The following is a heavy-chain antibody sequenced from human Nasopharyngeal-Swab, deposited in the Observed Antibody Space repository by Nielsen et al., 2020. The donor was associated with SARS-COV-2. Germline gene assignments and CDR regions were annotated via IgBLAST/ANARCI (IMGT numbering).Heavy chain of an antibody. J-gene: IGHJ4*02. Sequence: ASVKVSCKTSGTYVISWVRQAPGQGLEWVGRISPYNSKANYAQNIQGRVTMTTDTSTSTAYMELSSLRSDDTAVYYCARAGVSAYYYDSGGFSSFDYWGQGTRVTVSS. CDR3: ARAGVSAYYYDSGGFSSFDY. CDR2: ISPYNSKA. D-gene: IGHD3-22*01. V-gene: IGHV1-18*01. CDR1: GTYV.